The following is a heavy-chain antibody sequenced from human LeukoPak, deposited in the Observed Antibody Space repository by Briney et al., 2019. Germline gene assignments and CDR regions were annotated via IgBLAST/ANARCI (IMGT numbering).Heavy chain of an antibody. Sequence: ASVKVSCKASGYTFTSYAMHWVRQAPGQRLEWMGWINAGNGNTKYSQKFQGRVTITRDTSASTAYMDLSSLRSEDTAVYYCARMACSGGSCFFDIWGQGTMVTVSS. D-gene: IGHD2-15*01. CDR3: ARMACSGGSCFFDI. V-gene: IGHV1-3*01. CDR1: GYTFTSYA. J-gene: IGHJ3*02. CDR2: INAGNGNT.